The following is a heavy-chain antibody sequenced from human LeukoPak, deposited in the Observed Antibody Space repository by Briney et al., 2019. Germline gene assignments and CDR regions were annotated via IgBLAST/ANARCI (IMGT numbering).Heavy chain of an antibody. V-gene: IGHV3-23*01. CDR1: GFTFGSYG. Sequence: GGSLRLSCAASGFTFGSYGMSWVRQAPGKGLEWASFITPNADRTSYADSVEGRFTISRDNPRNTLYKQMSSLRDEDTALYYCAIMHGYYDGSGYWVQWGQGTLVTVSS. D-gene: IGHD3-22*01. J-gene: IGHJ1*01. CDR3: AIMHGYYDGSGYWVQ. CDR2: ITPNADRT.